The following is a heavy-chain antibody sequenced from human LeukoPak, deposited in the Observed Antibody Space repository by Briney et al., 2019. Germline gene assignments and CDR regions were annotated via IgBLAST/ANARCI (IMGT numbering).Heavy chain of an antibody. Sequence: GASVKVSCKASGGTFSSYAISWVRQAPGQGLEWMGRIIPILGIANYAQKFQGRVTITADKSTSTAYMELSSLRSEDTAVYYCARVGGYNPLGYWGQGTLVTVSS. CDR2: IIPILGIA. CDR3: ARVGGYNPLGY. CDR1: GGTFSSYA. D-gene: IGHD5-24*01. V-gene: IGHV1-69*04. J-gene: IGHJ4*02.